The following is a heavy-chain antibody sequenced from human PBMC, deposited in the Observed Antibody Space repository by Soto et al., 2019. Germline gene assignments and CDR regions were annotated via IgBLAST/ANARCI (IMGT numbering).Heavy chain of an antibody. V-gene: IGHV1-3*01. CDR3: ARTRQVPLYYYGMDA. CDR1: GYTFTSYA. J-gene: IGHJ6*02. Sequence: ASVKVSCKASGYTFTSYAMHWVRQAPGQRLEWMGWINAGNGNTKYSQKFQGRVTITRDTSASTAYMELSSLRSEDPAVYYCARTRQVPLYYYGMDAWGQGTTVTVSS. CDR2: INAGNGNT.